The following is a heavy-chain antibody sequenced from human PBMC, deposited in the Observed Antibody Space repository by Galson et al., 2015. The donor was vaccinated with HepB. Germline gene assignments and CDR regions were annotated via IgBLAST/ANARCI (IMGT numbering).Heavy chain of an antibody. CDR1: GFTFSSYG. D-gene: IGHD1-26*01. CDR3: AKRGYSGSYKYMDV. CDR2: ISYDGSNE. J-gene: IGHJ6*03. V-gene: IGHV3-30*18. Sequence: SLRLSCAASGFTFSSYGMHWVRQAPGKGLEWVAVISYDGSNEYYADSVKGQFTISRDNSKNTLYLQMNSLRAEDTAVYYCAKRGYSGSYKYMDVWGKGTTVTVSS.